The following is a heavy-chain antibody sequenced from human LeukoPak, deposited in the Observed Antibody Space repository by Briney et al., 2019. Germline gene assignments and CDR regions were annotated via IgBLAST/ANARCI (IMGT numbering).Heavy chain of an antibody. J-gene: IGHJ3*02. CDR2: INHSGST. D-gene: IGHD2-8*01. Sequence: SETLSLTCAVYGGSFSGYYWSWIRQPPGKGLEWIGEINHSGSTNYNPSLKSRVTISVDTSKNQFSLKLSSVTAADTAVYYCARVTLYDAFDIWGQGTMVTVSS. V-gene: IGHV4-34*01. CDR3: ARVTLYDAFDI. CDR1: GGSFSGYY.